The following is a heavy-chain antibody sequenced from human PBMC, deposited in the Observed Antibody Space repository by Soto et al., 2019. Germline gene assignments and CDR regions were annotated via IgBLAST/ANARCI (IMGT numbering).Heavy chain of an antibody. V-gene: IGHV4-59*08. J-gene: IGHJ2*01. CDR1: GGSISSYY. Sequence: QVQLQESGPGLVKPSETLSLTCTVSGGSISSYYWSWIRQPPGKGLEWIGYIYYSGSTNYNPSLKHLVTISVDTSKNQFSLKLSSVTAAYTAVYYCARFNWYFDLWGRGTLVTVSS. CDR3: ARFNWYFDL. CDR2: IYYSGST.